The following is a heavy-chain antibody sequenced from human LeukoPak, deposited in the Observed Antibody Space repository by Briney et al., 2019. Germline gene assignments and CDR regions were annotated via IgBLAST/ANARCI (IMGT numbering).Heavy chain of an antibody. V-gene: IGHV3-23*01. D-gene: IGHD2-15*01. CDR2: LSRGGSTT. CDR1: GFAFNMFV. Sequence: GGSLRLSCAGTGFAFNMFVIDWVRQAPGKGLEWVSGLSRGGSTTNYADSVKGRFTISRDKSQNSVFLQLNSLRPEDTAVYYCARQQRIRHCSEGVCTEGYFDYWGQGTLVTVSS. J-gene: IGHJ4*02. CDR3: ARQQRIRHCSEGVCTEGYFDY.